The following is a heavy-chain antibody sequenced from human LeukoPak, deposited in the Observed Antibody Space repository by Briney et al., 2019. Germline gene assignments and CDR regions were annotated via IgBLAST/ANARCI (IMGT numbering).Heavy chain of an antibody. D-gene: IGHD6-13*01. CDR1: GGSISSYY. V-gene: IGHV4-59*01. J-gene: IGHJ4*02. CDR3: ARDGPYSSSWFNYFDY. CDR2: IYYSGST. Sequence: PSETLSLTCTVSGGSISSYYWSWLRQPPGKGLEWIGYIYYSGSTNYNPSLKSRVTISVDTSKNQFSLKLSSVTAADTAVYYCARDGPYSSSWFNYFDYWGQGTLVTVSS.